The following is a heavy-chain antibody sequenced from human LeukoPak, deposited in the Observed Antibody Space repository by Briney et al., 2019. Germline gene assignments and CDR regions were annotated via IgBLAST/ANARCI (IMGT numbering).Heavy chain of an antibody. CDR1: GYTFTSYG. J-gene: IGHJ3*02. CDR2: ISAYNGNT. Sequence: ASVKVSCKASGYTFTSYGISWVRQAPGQGLEWMGWISAYNGNTNYAQKLQGRVTMTTDTPTSTAYMELRSLRSDDTAVYYCARELRWLQFGAFDIWGQGTMVTVSS. CDR3: ARELRWLQFGAFDI. D-gene: IGHD5-24*01. V-gene: IGHV1-18*01.